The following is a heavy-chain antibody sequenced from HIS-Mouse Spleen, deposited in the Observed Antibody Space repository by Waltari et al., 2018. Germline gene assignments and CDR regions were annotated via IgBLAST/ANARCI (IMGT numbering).Heavy chain of an antibody. CDR2: INPNSGGT. Sequence: VQLVQSGAEAQKPAASVKVSCKDSGYTSIGYPLHGVRQAPGQGLEWVGWINPNSGGTNYAQKFQGRVTMTRDTSISTAYIELSRLRSDHTAVYYLARGWWELGDYWGQGTLVTVSS. CDR3: ARGWWELGDY. D-gene: IGHD1-26*01. CDR1: GYTSIGYP. V-gene: IGHV1-2*02. J-gene: IGHJ4*02.